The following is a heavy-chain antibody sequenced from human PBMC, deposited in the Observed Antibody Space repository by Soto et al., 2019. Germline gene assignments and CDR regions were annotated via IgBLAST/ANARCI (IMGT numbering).Heavy chain of an antibody. J-gene: IGHJ6*02. CDR1: GGTFNSYA. CDR3: ARDQVVLVPAATGYYYYGMDV. V-gene: IGHV1-69*13. CDR2: IIPIFGTA. Sequence: SVKVSCKASGGTFNSYAISWVRQAPGQGLEWMGGIIPIFGTANYAQKFQGRVTITADESTSTAYMELSSLRFEDTAVYYCARDQVVLVPAATGYYYYGMDVWG. D-gene: IGHD2-2*01.